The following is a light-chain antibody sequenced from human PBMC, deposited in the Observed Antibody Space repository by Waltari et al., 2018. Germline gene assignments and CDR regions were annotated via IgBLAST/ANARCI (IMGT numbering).Light chain of an antibody. CDR1: QSDLYSSNNKNS. J-gene: IGKJ3*01. Sequence: DIVMTQSPDSLAVSLGERATINCKSSQSDLYSSNNKNSLSWYQQKPGQPPKLLIYGASTRESGVPDRFSGSGSGTDFTLTISSLQAEDVAVYYCHQYYNTPFTFGPGTKVDIK. V-gene: IGKV4-1*01. CDR3: HQYYNTPFT. CDR2: GAS.